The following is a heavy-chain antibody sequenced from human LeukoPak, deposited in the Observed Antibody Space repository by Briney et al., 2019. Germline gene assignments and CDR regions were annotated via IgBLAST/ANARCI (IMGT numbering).Heavy chain of an antibody. CDR3: TRVLPVDV. J-gene: IGHJ3*01. V-gene: IGHV1-2*02. CDR1: GIPFISDY. CDR2: INPDTGGT. Sequence: ASMKVSCKASGIPFISDYMHWVRQAPGQGPEWMGWINPDTGGTNYAQKFQGRATMTRDKSISSAFMELFDLRSDDTAIYYCTRVLPVDVWGQGTMIIVST.